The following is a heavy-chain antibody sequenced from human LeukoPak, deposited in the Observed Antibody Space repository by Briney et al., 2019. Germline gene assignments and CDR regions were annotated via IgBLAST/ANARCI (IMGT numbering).Heavy chain of an antibody. V-gene: IGHV3-23*01. CDR3: ARRGGARDYVWGSYNWFDP. J-gene: IGHJ5*02. CDR1: GFTFSSYA. CDR2: ISGSGGST. D-gene: IGHD3-16*01. Sequence: GGSLRLSCAASGFTFSSYAMSWVRQAPGKGLEWVSAISGSGGSTYYADSVKGRFTISRDNSKNTLYLQLNSLRAEDTAVYYCARRGGARDYVWGSYNWFDPWGQGTLVTVSS.